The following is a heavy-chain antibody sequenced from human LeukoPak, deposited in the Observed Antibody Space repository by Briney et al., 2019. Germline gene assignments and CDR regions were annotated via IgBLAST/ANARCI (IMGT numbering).Heavy chain of an antibody. CDR1: GYTFTSYY. CDR2: INPSGGST. CDR3: ARDPRTYCSSTSCPFGFDY. V-gene: IGHV1-46*01. Sequence: ASVKVSRKASGYTFTSYYMHWVRQAPGQGLEWMGIINPSGGSTSYAQKFQGRVTMTRDMSTSTVYMELSSLRSEDTAVYYCARDPRTYCSSTSCPFGFDYWGQGTLVTVSS. J-gene: IGHJ4*02. D-gene: IGHD2-2*01.